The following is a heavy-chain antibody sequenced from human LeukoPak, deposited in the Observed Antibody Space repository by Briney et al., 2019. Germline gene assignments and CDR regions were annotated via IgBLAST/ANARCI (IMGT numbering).Heavy chain of an antibody. V-gene: IGHV3-33*01. J-gene: IGHJ6*02. Sequence: GSLRLSCAASGFTFSSNGMHWVRQAPGKGLELVAVVSFDGSNKNFEDSVKGLYSISRDNFWNSLYLQMDSLRAEDTAVYYCARAGRGWFGSMDVWGQGTTVTVSS. CDR1: GFTFSSNG. CDR3: ARAGRGWFGSMDV. D-gene: IGHD3-10*01. CDR2: VSFDGSNK.